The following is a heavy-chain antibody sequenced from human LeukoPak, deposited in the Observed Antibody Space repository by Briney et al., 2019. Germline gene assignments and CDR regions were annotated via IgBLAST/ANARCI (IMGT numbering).Heavy chain of an antibody. CDR3: AKVRDYDIFTGYFDH. Sequence: GGSLRLSCASTGYTFSNHSMNWVRQAPREGLEWVSAIRRSSGWTYYADSVNGPFTLSRDNSKITLYMQMNSQQTQHTAVDYCAKVRDYDIFTGYFDHWGQGRLVTVSS. J-gene: IGHJ4*02. V-gene: IGHV3-23*01. D-gene: IGHD3-9*01. CDR1: GYTFSNHS. CDR2: IRRSSGWT.